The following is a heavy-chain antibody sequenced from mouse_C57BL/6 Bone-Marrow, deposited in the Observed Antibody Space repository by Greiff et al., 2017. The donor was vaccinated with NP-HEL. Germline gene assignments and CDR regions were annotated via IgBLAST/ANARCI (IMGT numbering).Heavy chain of an antibody. CDR2: ISSGGDYI. CDR3: TRSPYLYYFDY. J-gene: IGHJ2*01. D-gene: IGHD6-5*01. Sequence: EVKLMESGEGLVKPGGSLKLSCAASGFTFSSYAMSWVRQTPEKRLEWVAYISSGGDYIDYADTVKGRFTISRDNARNTLYLQMSSLKSEDTAMYDCTRSPYLYYFDYWGQGTTLTVSS. CDR1: GFTFSSYA. V-gene: IGHV5-9-1*02.